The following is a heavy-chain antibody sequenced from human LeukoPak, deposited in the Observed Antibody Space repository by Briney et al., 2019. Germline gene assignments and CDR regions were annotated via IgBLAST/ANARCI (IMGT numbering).Heavy chain of an antibody. CDR1: GYTFTGYY. V-gene: IGHV1-2*06. CDR2: INPKSGGT. J-gene: IGHJ4*02. CDR3: ARGSSYSSGWIDY. Sequence: GASVKVSCKASGYTFTGYYMHWVRQAPGQGLEWMGRINPKSGGTNYAQKFQGRVTMTRDTSISTAYMELSRLRSDDTAVYYCARGSSYSSGWIDYWGQGTLVTVSS. D-gene: IGHD6-19*01.